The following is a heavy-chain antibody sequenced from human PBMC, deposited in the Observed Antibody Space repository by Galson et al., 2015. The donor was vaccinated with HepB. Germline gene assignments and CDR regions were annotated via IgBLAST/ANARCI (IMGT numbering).Heavy chain of an antibody. CDR1: GFTFSSYW. CDR2: IKQDGSEK. V-gene: IGHV3-7*03. Sequence: SLRLSCAASGFTFSSYWMSWVRQAPGKGLEWVANIKQDGSEKYYVDSVKGRFTISRDNAKNSLYLQMNSLRAEDTAVYYCARAIGIAAAGWFDPWGQGTLVTVSS. J-gene: IGHJ5*02. CDR3: ARAIGIAAAGWFDP. D-gene: IGHD6-13*01.